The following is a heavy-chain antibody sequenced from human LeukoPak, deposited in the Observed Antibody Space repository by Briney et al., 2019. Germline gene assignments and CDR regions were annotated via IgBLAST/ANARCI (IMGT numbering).Heavy chain of an antibody. CDR1: GDSISTSTYY. J-gene: IGHJ4*01. D-gene: IGHD3-22*01. Sequence: SETLSLTCNVSGDSISTSTYYWGWIRQPPGMALEWIGNIYSSGSPYYNPSLKSRATISVDTSKNQFSLKLSSVTAADTAVYYCARIGPDSCAYYFPFDFWGQGT. V-gene: IGHV4-39*01. CDR3: ARIGPDSCAYYFPFDF. CDR2: IYSSGSP.